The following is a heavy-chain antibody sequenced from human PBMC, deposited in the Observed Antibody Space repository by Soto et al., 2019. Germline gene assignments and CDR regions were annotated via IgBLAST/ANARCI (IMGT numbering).Heavy chain of an antibody. CDR2: ISYDGSNK. CDR3: AKDRRVGRMVRVDHFYYGMDV. CDR1: GFTFNNYP. J-gene: IGHJ6*02. V-gene: IGHV3-30*18. Sequence: QELLVESGGGVAQPGRSLRLSCAASGFTFNNYPMHWVRQAPGKGLEWVAVISYDGSNKDYVDSVKGRFTISRDNSKNMVYLEASSLRADDTAVYFCAKDRRVGRMVRVDHFYYGMDVWGLGTTVTVSS. D-gene: IGHD3-10*01.